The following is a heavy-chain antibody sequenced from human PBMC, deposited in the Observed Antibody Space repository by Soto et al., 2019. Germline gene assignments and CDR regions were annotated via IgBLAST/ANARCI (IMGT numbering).Heavy chain of an antibody. CDR2: INHSGST. D-gene: IGHD6-13*01. CDR1: GGSFSGYY. V-gene: IGHV4-34*01. J-gene: IGHJ4*02. CDR3: ARGGKEQPGPFDY. Sequence: SETLSLTCAVYGGSFSGYYWSWIRQPPGKGLEWIGEINHSGSTNYNPSLKSRVTISVDTSKNQFSLKLSPVTAADTAVYYCARGGKEQPGPFDYWGQGTLVTVSS.